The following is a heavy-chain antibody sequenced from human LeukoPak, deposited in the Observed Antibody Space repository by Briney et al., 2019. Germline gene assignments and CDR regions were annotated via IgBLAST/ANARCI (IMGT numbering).Heavy chain of an antibody. J-gene: IGHJ5*02. V-gene: IGHV3-30*18. CDR3: AKERLVRLSNWFDP. CDR2: ISYDGSNK. D-gene: IGHD6-19*01. CDR1: GFTFSSYG. Sequence: PGGSLRLSCAASGFTFSSYGMHWVHQAPGKGLEWVAVISYDGSNKYYADSVKGRFTISRDNSKNTLYLQMNSLRAEDTAVYYCAKERLVRLSNWFDPWGQGTLVTVSS.